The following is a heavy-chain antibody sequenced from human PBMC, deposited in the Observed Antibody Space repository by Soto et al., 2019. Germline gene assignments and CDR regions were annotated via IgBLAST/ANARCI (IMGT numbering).Heavy chain of an antibody. CDR3: ATRVDGSGSYRGPEYGMDV. V-gene: IGHV1-2*04. CDR1: GDTFTGYY. CDR2: INPNRGGT. Sequence: QVQLVQSGAEVKKPGASVTVSCTASGDTFTGYYMHWVRQAPGQGLEWMGWINPNRGGTNYAQKFQGWVTMTRDTSISTASMVLSGLRSDDTAVYYCATRVDGSGSYRGPEYGMDVWGQGTTVTVSS. J-gene: IGHJ6*02. D-gene: IGHD3-10*01.